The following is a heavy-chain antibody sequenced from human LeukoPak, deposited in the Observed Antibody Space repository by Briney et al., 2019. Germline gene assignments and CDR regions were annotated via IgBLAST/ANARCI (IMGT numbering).Heavy chain of an antibody. CDR2: VKSKTNGGTT. D-gene: IGHD3-10*01. Sequence: GGSLRLSCAASGFTFTNAYMNWVRQAPGKGLEWVGRVKSKTNGGTTDYAAVVKGRFTISRDGSSNTLYLQMSSLKTEDTAVYFCVTDLGSGRRNDAFDIWGQGTMVTVSS. V-gene: IGHV3-15*07. CDR3: VTDLGSGRRNDAFDI. J-gene: IGHJ3*02. CDR1: GFTFTNAY.